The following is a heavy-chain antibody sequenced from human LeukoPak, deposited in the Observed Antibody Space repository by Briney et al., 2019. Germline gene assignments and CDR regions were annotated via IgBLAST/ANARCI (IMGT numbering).Heavy chain of an antibody. CDR3: AREGVSSGRSFDY. CDR1: GYTFTGYY. CDR2: INPNSGGT. D-gene: IGHD3-10*01. J-gene: IGHJ4*02. Sequence: ASVKVSCKASGYTFTGYYMHWVRQAPGRGLEWMGWINPNSGGTNYAQKFQGRVTMTRDTSISTAYMELSRLRSDDTAVYYCAREGVSSGRSFDYWGQGTLVTVSS. V-gene: IGHV1-2*02.